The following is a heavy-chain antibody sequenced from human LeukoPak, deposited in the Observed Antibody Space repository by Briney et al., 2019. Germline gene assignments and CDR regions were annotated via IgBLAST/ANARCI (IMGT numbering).Heavy chain of an antibody. Sequence: GGSLRLSCAASGFTFSSYWMHWVRQAPGKGLVWVSRINSDGSSTSYADSVKGRSTISRDNAKNTLYLQMNSLRAEDTAVYYCARDQIQLWPSYYFDYWGQGTLVTVSS. D-gene: IGHD5-18*01. V-gene: IGHV3-74*01. CDR3: ARDQIQLWPSYYFDY. CDR2: INSDGSST. CDR1: GFTFSSYW. J-gene: IGHJ4*02.